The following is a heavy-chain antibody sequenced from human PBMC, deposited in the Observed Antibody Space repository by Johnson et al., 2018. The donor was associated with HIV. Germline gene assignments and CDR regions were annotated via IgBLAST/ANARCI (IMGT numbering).Heavy chain of an antibody. Sequence: VQLVESGGGVVQPGRSLRLSCAASGFTFSSYAMHWVRQAPGKGLEWVAVISYDGSNKYYADSVKGRFTISRDNSKNTLYLQMNSLRAEDTAVYYCARDMGRYSSSSAAFDIWGQGTMVTVSS. V-gene: IGHV3-30-3*01. J-gene: IGHJ3*02. CDR1: GFTFSSYA. CDR2: ISYDGSNK. CDR3: ARDMGRYSSSSAAFDI. D-gene: IGHD6-6*01.